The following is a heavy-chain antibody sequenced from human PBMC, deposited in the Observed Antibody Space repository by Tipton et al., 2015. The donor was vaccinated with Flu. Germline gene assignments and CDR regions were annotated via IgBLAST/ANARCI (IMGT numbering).Heavy chain of an antibody. CDR2: IYYSGCT. CDR1: GGSISSYY. D-gene: IGHD3-22*01. J-gene: IGHJ4*02. V-gene: IGHV4-59*01. Sequence: TLSLTCTVSGGSISSYYWSWIRQPPGKGLEWIGYIYYSGCTNYNPSLKSRVTISVDTSKNQFSLKLSSVTAADTAVYYCARDYYDSSGYYYQDWGQGTLVTVSS. CDR3: ARDYYDSSGYYYQD.